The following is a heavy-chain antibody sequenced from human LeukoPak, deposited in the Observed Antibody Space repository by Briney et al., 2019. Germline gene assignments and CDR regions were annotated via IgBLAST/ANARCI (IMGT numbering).Heavy chain of an antibody. Sequence: GRSLRLSCAASGFTFSSYGMHWVRQAPGKGLEWVAVISYDGSNKYYADSVKGRFTISRDNSKNTLYLQMNSLRAEDTAVYYCAKTYSGSLGTQDYWGQGTLVTVSS. CDR3: AKTYSGSLGTQDY. CDR2: ISYDGSNK. CDR1: GFTFSSYG. J-gene: IGHJ4*02. D-gene: IGHD1-26*01. V-gene: IGHV3-30*18.